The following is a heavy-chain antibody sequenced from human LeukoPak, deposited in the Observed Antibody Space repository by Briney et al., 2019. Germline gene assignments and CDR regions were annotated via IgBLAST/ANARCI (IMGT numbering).Heavy chain of an antibody. V-gene: IGHV5-10-1*01. CDR2: IDPSDSYT. J-gene: IGHJ6*02. CDR1: GYSFTSYW. D-gene: IGHD5-12*01. Sequence: GESLKISCKGSGYSFTSYWISWVRQMPGKGLEWMGRIDPSDSYTNYSPSFQGHVTISADKSISTAYLQWSSLKASYTAMYYCASGAPVAPYGMDVWGQGTTVTVSS. CDR3: ASGAPVAPYGMDV.